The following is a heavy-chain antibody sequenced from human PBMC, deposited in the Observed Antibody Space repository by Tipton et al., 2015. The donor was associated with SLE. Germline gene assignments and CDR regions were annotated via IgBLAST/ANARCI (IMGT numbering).Heavy chain of an antibody. Sequence: TLSLTCTVSGGSISTNYWVWIRQSPGKGLEWIATISYNASPYYNPSLQSRLSISVDTSKNQFSLKLSSVTAADTAIYYCVMATTGWYFDYWGQGTLVTVSS. J-gene: IGHJ4*02. D-gene: IGHD5-24*01. CDR2: ISYNASP. CDR3: VMATTGWYFDY. CDR1: GGSISTNY. V-gene: IGHV4-39*07.